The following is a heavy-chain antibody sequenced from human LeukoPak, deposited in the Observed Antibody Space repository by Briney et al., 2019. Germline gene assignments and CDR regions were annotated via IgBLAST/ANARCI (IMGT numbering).Heavy chain of an antibody. Sequence: GGSLRLSCAASGFTFSSYGMHWVRQAPGKGLEWVAFIRYDGSNKYYADSVKGRFTISRDNSKNTLYLQMNSLRAEDTAVYYCARGAHKRDDYGGFFDSWGQGTLVSVSS. CDR1: GFTFSSYG. V-gene: IGHV3-30*02. CDR3: ARGAHKRDDYGGFFDS. J-gene: IGHJ4*02. CDR2: IRYDGSNK. D-gene: IGHD4-23*01.